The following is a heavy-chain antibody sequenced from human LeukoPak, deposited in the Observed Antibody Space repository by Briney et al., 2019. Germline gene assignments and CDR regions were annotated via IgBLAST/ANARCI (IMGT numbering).Heavy chain of an antibody. CDR3: ARDLVYGGPLEY. D-gene: IGHD2-8*01. J-gene: IGHJ4*02. CDR1: TYTFTRYG. Sequence: ASVKVSCKASTYTFTRYGISWVRQAPGQGLEWMGWISGYNGNTNYAQKFLGRVSMTADTATSTAYMELRSLTSDDTAMYYCARDLVYGGPLEYWGQGTLVTVSS. CDR2: ISGYNGNT. V-gene: IGHV1-18*01.